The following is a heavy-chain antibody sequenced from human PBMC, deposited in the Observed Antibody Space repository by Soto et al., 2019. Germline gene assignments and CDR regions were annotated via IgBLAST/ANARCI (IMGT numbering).Heavy chain of an antibody. J-gene: IGHJ4*02. D-gene: IGHD7-27*01. CDR3: VILALGKSGL. CDR2: ISNEAERI. V-gene: IGHV3-23*01. CDR1: GFTFSTNS. Sequence: EVQLLESGGGLVQRGGSLRLSCTASGFTFSTNSMAWVRQAPGKGLEWVSSISNEAERIFYADSVKGRFTFSRDNSRNKLYLQMNSLRAGDTDLYCCVILALGKSGLWGQGTLVSVSS.